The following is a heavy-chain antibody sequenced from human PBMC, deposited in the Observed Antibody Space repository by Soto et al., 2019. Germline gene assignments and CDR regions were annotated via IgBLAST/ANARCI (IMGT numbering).Heavy chain of an antibody. V-gene: IGHV3-64*01. CDR3: ARRARPDFYYMDV. CDR2: ISSNGVGT. D-gene: IGHD6-6*01. Sequence: EVQLAESGGGLAQPGGSLRLSCAASGFTLSGYAMDWVRQAPGKGLEYVSGISSNGVGTYYANSVQGRFTISRDNSKNTVYLQMGRLRPEEMAVYYCARRARPDFYYMDVWGKGTTVTVSS. J-gene: IGHJ6*03. CDR1: GFTLSGYA.